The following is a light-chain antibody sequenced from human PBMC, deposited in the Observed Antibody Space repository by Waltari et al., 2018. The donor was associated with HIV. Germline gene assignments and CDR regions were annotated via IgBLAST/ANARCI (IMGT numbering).Light chain of an antibody. CDR3: QSYDSSLSASV. Sequence: QSVLTQPPSVSGAPGQRVTISCTGSRSNIGAGYDVPWYQQLPGTAPKLLIYVNTNRPSGVPDRFSGSKSGTSASLAITGLQAEDEADYYCQSYDSSLSASVFGEGTKLTVL. CDR2: VNT. J-gene: IGLJ2*01. V-gene: IGLV1-40*01. CDR1: RSNIGAGYD.